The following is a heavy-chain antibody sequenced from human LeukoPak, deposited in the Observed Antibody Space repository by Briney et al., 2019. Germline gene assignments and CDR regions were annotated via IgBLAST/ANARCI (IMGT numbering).Heavy chain of an antibody. CDR3: ARDLGYYDILTGPQDYYYYYMDV. V-gene: IGHV1-69*05. J-gene: IGHJ6*03. D-gene: IGHD3-9*01. Sequence: GSSVKVSCKASGGTFSSYAISWVRQAPGQGLEWMGGIIPIFGTANYAQKFQGRVTITTDESTSTAYMELSSLRSEDTAVYYCARDLGYYDILTGPQDYYYYYMDVWGKGTTVTVSS. CDR2: IIPIFGTA. CDR1: GGTFSSYA.